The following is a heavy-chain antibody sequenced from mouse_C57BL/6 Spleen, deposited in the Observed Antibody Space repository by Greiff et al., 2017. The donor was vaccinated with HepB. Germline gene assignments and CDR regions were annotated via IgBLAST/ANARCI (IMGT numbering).Heavy chain of an antibody. J-gene: IGHJ1*03. CDR1: GYTFTDYE. Sequence: VQLQESGAELVRPGASVTLSCKASGYTFTDYEMHWVKQTPVHGLEWIGAIDPETGGTAYNQKFKGKAILTADKSSSTAYMELRSLTSEDSAVYYCTREGGGWYFDVWGTGTTVTVSS. V-gene: IGHV1-15*01. CDR2: IDPETGGT. CDR3: TREGGGWYFDV.